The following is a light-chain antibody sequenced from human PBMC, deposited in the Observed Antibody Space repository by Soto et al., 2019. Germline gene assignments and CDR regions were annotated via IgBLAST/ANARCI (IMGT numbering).Light chain of an antibody. CDR2: EGS. CDR1: SSDVGSYNL. J-gene: IGLJ1*01. Sequence: QSVLTQPASVSGSPGQSITISCTGTSSDVGSYNLVSWYQQHPGKAPKLMIYEGSKRPSGVSNRFSGSKSGNTASLTISGLQAEDEADSYCRSYAGSSPPYVFGTGTKVTVL. CDR3: RSYAGSSPPYV. V-gene: IGLV2-23*01.